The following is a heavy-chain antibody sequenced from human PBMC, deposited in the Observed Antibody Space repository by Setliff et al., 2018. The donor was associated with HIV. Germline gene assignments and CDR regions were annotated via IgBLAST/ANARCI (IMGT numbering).Heavy chain of an antibody. Sequence: KASETLSLTCTVTGGSISSGGFYWTWIRQHPGKGLEWIGYIYNTGSTYHSPSLESRVTISIDTSKNQFSLKLSSVTAADTAVYYCARLNDGFYYYYYMDVWGKGTTVTVSS. D-gene: IGHD2-2*03. CDR3: ARLNDGFYYYYYMDV. V-gene: IGHV4-31*03. CDR2: IYNTGST. CDR1: GGSISSGGFY. J-gene: IGHJ6*03.